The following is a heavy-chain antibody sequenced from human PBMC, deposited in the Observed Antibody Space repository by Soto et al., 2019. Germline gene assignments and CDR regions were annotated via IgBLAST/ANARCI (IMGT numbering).Heavy chain of an antibody. CDR3: ARDGPTRFYFDY. D-gene: IGHD1-1*01. Sequence: QVQLVQSGAEEKKPGASVKVSCRASGYTFTNYAIHWVRQAPGQRLEWMGWINSGNGNIKHSQKFQGRMTFSRDTSASTVYMDLSSLRSEDTAVYYCARDGPTRFYFDYWGQGTLVTVSS. CDR2: INSGNGNI. J-gene: IGHJ4*02. CDR1: GYTFTNYA. V-gene: IGHV1-3*05.